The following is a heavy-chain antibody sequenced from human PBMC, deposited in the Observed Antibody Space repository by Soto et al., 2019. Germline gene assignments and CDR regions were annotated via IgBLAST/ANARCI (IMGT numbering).Heavy chain of an antibody. CDR1: GYSISSGHY. Sequence: SETLSLTCAVSGYSISSGHYWGWIRQPPGKGLEWIGSIYHSGTTYYNPSLKNRVTISLDTSKNQVSLRLNSGTAADSAVYYCARSLYSSSWHAGSWGQGTLVTVSS. V-gene: IGHV4-38-2*01. CDR2: IYHSGTT. D-gene: IGHD6-13*01. J-gene: IGHJ5*02. CDR3: ARSLYSSSWHAGS.